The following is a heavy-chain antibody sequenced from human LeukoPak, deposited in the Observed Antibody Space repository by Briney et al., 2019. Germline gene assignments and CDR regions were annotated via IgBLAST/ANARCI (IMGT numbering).Heavy chain of an antibody. D-gene: IGHD3-3*01. Sequence: GGSLRPFCAASGFTFSSYAMSWVRQAPGKGLEWVSAISGSGGSTYYADSVKGRFTISRDNSKNTLYLQMNSLRAEDTAVYYCAKRAVLRFLEWLLYGAFDIWGQGTMVTVSS. J-gene: IGHJ3*02. CDR3: AKRAVLRFLEWLLYGAFDI. CDR2: ISGSGGST. CDR1: GFTFSSYA. V-gene: IGHV3-23*01.